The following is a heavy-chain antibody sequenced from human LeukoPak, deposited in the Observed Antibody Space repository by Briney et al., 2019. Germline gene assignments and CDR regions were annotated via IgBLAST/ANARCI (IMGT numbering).Heavy chain of an antibody. CDR2: FYHGGNT. Sequence: SETLSLTCAVSGYSIRSGYYWGWLRQTPGKGLEWIGSFYHGGNTYYNPSLKSQVTISVDTSKNQFSLKLSSVTAADTAVYYCASRVVPAAIGAFDIWGQGTMVTVSS. CDR3: ASRVVPAAIGAFDI. J-gene: IGHJ3*02. D-gene: IGHD2-2*01. V-gene: IGHV4-38-2*01. CDR1: GYSIRSGYY.